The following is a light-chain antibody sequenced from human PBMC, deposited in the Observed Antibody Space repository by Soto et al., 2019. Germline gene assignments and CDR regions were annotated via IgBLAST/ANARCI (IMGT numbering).Light chain of an antibody. CDR1: KLGDKF. CDR3: QAWDSSSAV. Sequence: SYELTQSPSVSVSPGQTASITCSGDKLGDKFAYWYQQKPGQSPVVVIYEDRKRPSGIPERFSGSNSGNTAILTISGTQAMDEADYYCQAWDSSSAVFGGGTKLTVL. V-gene: IGLV3-1*01. J-gene: IGLJ2*01. CDR2: EDR.